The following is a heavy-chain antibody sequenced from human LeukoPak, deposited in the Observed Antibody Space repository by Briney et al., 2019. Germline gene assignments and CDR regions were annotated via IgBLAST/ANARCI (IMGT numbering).Heavy chain of an antibody. Sequence: GGSLRLSCAASGFTFSSYAMHWVRQAPGKGLEWVANIKQDGSEKYYVDSVKGRFTISRDNAKNSLYLQMNSLRAEDTAVYYCARASGYPGHYYYMDVWGKGTTVTVSS. CDR3: ARASGYPGHYYYMDV. CDR1: GFTFSSYA. V-gene: IGHV3-7*01. D-gene: IGHD5-12*01. J-gene: IGHJ6*03. CDR2: IKQDGSEK.